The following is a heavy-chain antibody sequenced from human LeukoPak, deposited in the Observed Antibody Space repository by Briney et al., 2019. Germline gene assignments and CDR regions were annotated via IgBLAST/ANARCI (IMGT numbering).Heavy chain of an antibody. J-gene: IGHJ4*02. V-gene: IGHV5-51*01. D-gene: IGHD5-24*01. Sequence: GESLKISCKGSGYSFSNYWIGWVRQMPGKGLEWMAIIYPGDSHTTYNPSFQGQVTISADKSISTAYLQWSSLKASDTAMYYCAGGREMATIGDYWGQGTLVTVSS. CDR3: AGGREMATIGDY. CDR2: IYPGDSHT. CDR1: GYSFSNYW.